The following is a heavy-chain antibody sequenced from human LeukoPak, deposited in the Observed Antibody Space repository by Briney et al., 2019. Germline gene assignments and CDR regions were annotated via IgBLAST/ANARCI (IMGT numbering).Heavy chain of an antibody. D-gene: IGHD3-10*01. V-gene: IGHV4-4*02. J-gene: IGHJ3*02. CDR3: ARGASGGSGYAFDI. CDR2: IHHSGSA. CDR1: GGSISSGYW. Sequence: PSGTLSLTCDVSGGSISSGYWWSWVRQSPGKGLEWIAEIHHSGSANYNPSLKSRVTISVDKSKNQFSVMLTPVTAADTAVYYCARGASGGSGYAFDIWGQGTMVTVSS.